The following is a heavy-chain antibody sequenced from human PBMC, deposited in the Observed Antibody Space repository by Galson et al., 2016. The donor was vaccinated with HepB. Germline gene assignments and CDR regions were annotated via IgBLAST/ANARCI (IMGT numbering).Heavy chain of an antibody. J-gene: IGHJ4*02. V-gene: IGHV3-23*01. CDR1: GFSFNSHA. D-gene: IGHD4-17*01. Sequence: SLRLSCAASGFSFNSHAMSWVRQAPGKGLEWVSAISGSGGTTSYADSVKGRFTISRDNARKSLYLKMNSLRAEDTAVYYCSREDDDYGDSVFVGPFDIWGQGALVIVSS. CDR3: SREDDDYGDSVFVGPFDI. CDR2: ISGSGGTT.